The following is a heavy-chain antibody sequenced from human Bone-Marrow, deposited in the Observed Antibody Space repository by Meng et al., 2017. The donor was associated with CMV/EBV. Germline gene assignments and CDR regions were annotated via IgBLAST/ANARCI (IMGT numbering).Heavy chain of an antibody. V-gene: IGHV3-23*01. J-gene: IGHJ4*02. CDR3: AKWEPPAY. CDR2: ISGSGGST. CDR1: GFTFSSYA. Sequence: GESLKISCAASGFTFSSYAMSWVRQAPEKGLEWVSAISGSGGSTYYADSVKGRFTISRDKSKNTLYLQMNSLRAEDTAVYYCAKWEPPAYWGQGTLVTVSS. D-gene: IGHD1-26*01.